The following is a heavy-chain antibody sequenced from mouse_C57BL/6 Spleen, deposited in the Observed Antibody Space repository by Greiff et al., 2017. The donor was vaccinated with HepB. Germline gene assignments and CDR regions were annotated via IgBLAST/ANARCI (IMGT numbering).Heavy chain of an antibody. V-gene: IGHV5-9*01. CDR1: GFTFSSYT. D-gene: IGHD2-2*01. CDR3: ARHGPYGYDDAMDY. Sequence: EVKLMESGGGLVKPGGSLKLSCAASGFTFSSYTMSWVRQTPEKRLEWVATISGGGGNTYYPDSVKGRFTISRDNAKNTLYLQMSSLRSEDTALYYCARHGPYGYDDAMDYWGQGTSVTVSS. J-gene: IGHJ4*01. CDR2: ISGGGGNT.